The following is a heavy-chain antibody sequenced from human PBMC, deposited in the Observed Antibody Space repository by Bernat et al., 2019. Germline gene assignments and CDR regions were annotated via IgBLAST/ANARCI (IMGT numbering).Heavy chain of an antibody. V-gene: IGHV3-30*03. CDR1: GFTFSRHG. D-gene: IGHD3-22*01. CDR3: TRESGSSGYYGGFDM. Sequence: QVHLVESGGGVVQPGRSLRLSSVASGFTFSRHGMNWVRQAPGKGLEWVAGISGDGSRKYYADSVQGRFSIARDNSKNTLYLQMISLRDEDTAVYYCTRESGSSGYYGGFDMWGQGTLVTVSS. CDR2: ISGDGSRK. J-gene: IGHJ3*02.